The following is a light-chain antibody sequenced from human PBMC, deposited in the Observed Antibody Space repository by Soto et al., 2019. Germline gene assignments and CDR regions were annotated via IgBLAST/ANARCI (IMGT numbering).Light chain of an antibody. CDR1: QSVTSSC. V-gene: IGKV3-20*01. CDR2: TTS. Sequence: EIVLTQSPGTLSLSPGERATLTCTASQSVTSSCLAWYQRKPGQAPRLLIHTTSIRATDIPDRFSGSGSGTDFTLTIRRLEPEDFAVYYCKQCGGKPLFSFGPGTRVD. J-gene: IGKJ3*01. CDR3: KQCGGKPLFS.